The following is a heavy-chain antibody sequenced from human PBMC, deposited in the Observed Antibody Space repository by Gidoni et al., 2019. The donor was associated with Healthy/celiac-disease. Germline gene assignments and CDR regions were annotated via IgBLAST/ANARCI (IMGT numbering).Heavy chain of an antibody. J-gene: IGHJ6*02. D-gene: IGHD3-10*01. V-gene: IGHV1-69*06. CDR3: ARNYYGSGSYYNAYYYYYGMDV. CDR1: GGTFSSYA. Sequence: QVQLVQSGAEVKKPGSSVKVSCKASGGTFSSYAISWVRQAPGQGLEWMGGIIPIFGTANYAQKFQGRVTITADKSTSTAYMELSSLRSEDTAVYYCARNYYGSGSYYNAYYYYYGMDVWGQGTTVTVSS. CDR2: IIPIFGTA.